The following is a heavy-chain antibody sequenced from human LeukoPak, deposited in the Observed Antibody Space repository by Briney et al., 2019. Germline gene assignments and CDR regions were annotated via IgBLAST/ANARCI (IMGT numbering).Heavy chain of an antibody. D-gene: IGHD6-19*01. Sequence: ASVKVSCKASGYTFTAYYMHWVRQAPGQGLEWMGWINPNNGGTNYAQKFQGRVTMTRDTSISTAYMELSRLRSDDTAVYYCARSGNSGFTKLDYWGQGTLVTVSS. CDR3: ARSGNSGFTKLDY. CDR2: INPNNGGT. V-gene: IGHV1-2*02. CDR1: GYTFTAYY. J-gene: IGHJ4*02.